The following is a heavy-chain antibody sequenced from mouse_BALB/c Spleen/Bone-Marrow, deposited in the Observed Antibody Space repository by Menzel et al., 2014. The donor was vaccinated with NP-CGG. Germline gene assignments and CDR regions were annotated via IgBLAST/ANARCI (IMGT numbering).Heavy chain of an antibody. Sequence: EVQGVESGGGLVKPGGSLKLSCAASGFTFSGYYMYWVRQTPEKRLEWVATISDGGSYTYYPDSVKGRFTISRDNAKNNLYLQMSSLKSEDTAMYYCARDGNYAYWGQGTLVTVSA. CDR2: ISDGGSYT. CDR1: GFTFSGYY. D-gene: IGHD2-1*01. CDR3: ARDGNYAY. V-gene: IGHV5-4*02. J-gene: IGHJ3*01.